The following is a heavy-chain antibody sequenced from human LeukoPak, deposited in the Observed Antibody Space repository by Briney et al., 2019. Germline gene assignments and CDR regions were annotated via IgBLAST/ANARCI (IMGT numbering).Heavy chain of an antibody. D-gene: IGHD6-19*01. J-gene: IGHJ4*02. V-gene: IGHV4-39*01. CDR2: IYYSGST. Sequence: PSETLSLTCTVPGGSISSSSYYWGWIRQPPGKGLEWIGSIYYSGSTYYNPSLKSRDTISVDTSKKQFSLKLSSVTAADTAVYYCARFSSGWYSGDYWGQGTLVTVSS. CDR3: ARFSSGWYSGDY. CDR1: GGSISSSSYY.